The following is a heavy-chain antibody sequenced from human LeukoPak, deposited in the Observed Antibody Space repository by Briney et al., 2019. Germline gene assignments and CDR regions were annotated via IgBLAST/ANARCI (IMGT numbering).Heavy chain of an antibody. J-gene: IGHJ4*02. V-gene: IGHV3-43*01. CDR3: VKDVTSSSWNGYLDY. D-gene: IGHD6-13*01. Sequence: GGSLRLSCAASGFKFGDYTMHWVRRAPGKGLEWVSLISWDGGSTYYADSVKGRFTISRDNNKNSLYLQMNSLRSEDSAFYYCVKDVTSSSWNGYLDYWGQGSLVTVSS. CDR2: ISWDGGST. CDR1: GFKFGDYT.